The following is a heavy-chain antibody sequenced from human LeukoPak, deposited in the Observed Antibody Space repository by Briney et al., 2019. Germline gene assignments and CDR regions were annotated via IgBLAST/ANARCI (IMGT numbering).Heavy chain of an antibody. V-gene: IGHV7-4-1*02. CDR3: ARPNSGSYFSAFDC. CDR1: GYTFTKYP. Sequence: AASVKVSCKASGYTFTKYPMNWVRQAPGQGLEWMGWINTNTGNPTYAQGFTGRFVFSLDTSVSTAYLQISSLKAEDTAVYYCARPNSGSYFSAFDCWGQGTLVTVSS. J-gene: IGHJ4*02. D-gene: IGHD1-26*01. CDR2: INTNTGNP.